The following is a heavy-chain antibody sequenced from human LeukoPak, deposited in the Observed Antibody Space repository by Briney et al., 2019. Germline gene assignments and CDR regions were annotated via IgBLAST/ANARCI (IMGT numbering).Heavy chain of an antibody. CDR3: ARGEAAAFGAYGMDV. Sequence: GGSLRLSCAASGFTFSSYDMHWVRQATGKGLEWVSAIGTAGDTYYPGSVKGRFTISRENAKNSSYLQMNSLRAEDTAMYYCARGEAAAFGAYGMDVWGQGTTVTVSS. V-gene: IGHV3-13*01. CDR2: IGTAGDT. CDR1: GFTFSSYD. J-gene: IGHJ6*02. D-gene: IGHD6-13*01.